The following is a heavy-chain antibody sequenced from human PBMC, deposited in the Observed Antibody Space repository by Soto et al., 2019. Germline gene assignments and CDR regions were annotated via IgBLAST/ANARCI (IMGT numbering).Heavy chain of an antibody. J-gene: IGHJ6*02. CDR2: IIPIFGTA. CDR1: GGTFSSYA. CDR3: ARDVDYSKYSYYYYGMDV. Sequence: QVHLVQSGAEVKKPGSSVKVSCKASGGTFSSYAISWVRQAPGQGLEWMGGIIPIFGTANYAQKFQGRVTITAAKATSTAYRELSILISEDTAVYYCARDVDYSKYSYYYYGMDVWVPGTTFTVSS. V-gene: IGHV1-69*06. D-gene: IGHD4-4*01.